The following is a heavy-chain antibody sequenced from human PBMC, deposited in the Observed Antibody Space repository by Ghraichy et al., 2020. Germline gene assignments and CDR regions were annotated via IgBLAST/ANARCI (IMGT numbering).Heavy chain of an antibody. Sequence: LRLSCTVSGGSISSYYWSWIRQPPGKGLEWIGYIYTSGSTNYNPSLKSRVTISVDTSKNQFSLKLSSVTAADTAVYYCARQHRGYSYLDYWGQGTLVTVSS. D-gene: IGHD5-18*01. V-gene: IGHV4-4*09. J-gene: IGHJ4*02. CDR1: GGSISSYY. CDR2: IYTSGST. CDR3: ARQHRGYSYLDY.